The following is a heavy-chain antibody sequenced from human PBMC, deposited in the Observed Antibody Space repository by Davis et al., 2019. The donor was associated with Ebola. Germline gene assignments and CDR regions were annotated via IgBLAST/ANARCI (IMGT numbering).Heavy chain of an antibody. CDR1: GYTFTGYY. Sequence: ASVKVSCKASGYTFTGYYMHWVRQAPGQGLEWLGWINPNSGGTDYAQKFQGRVTMTRDTSIRTAYRELSRLRSDDTAVYYCARCSWPQQQVHIDYWGQGTLVTVSS. V-gene: IGHV1-2*02. CDR2: INPNSGGT. D-gene: IGHD6-13*01. CDR3: ARCSWPQQQVHIDY. J-gene: IGHJ4*02.